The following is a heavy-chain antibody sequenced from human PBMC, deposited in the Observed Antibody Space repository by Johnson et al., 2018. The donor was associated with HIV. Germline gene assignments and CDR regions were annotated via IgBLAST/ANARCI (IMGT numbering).Heavy chain of an antibody. J-gene: IGHJ3*01. Sequence: VQLVESGGGLVQPGGSLRLSCAASGFSVSDNYVSWVRQAPGTGLEWVSVIYATNNTYYADSAKGRFTTSRVNAKNSLYLQMNSLRAEETAVYYCARAPEVRGVDAFDVWGQGTVVTVSS. V-gene: IGHV3-66*01. CDR2: IYATNNT. CDR3: ARAPEVRGVDAFDV. D-gene: IGHD3-10*01. CDR1: GFSVSDNY.